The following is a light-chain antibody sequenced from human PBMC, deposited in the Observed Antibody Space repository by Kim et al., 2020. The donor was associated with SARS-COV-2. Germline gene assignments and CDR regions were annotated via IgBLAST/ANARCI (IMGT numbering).Light chain of an antibody. J-gene: IGLJ3*02. Sequence: GQRVTISCSGSTSNIGSDVVNWYQQVPGTAPKLLIYSDSQRSSGVPGRFSGSKSGTSASLAISGLQSEDEADYFCSTWDDNLNGWVFGGGTKLTVL. V-gene: IGLV1-44*01. CDR1: TSNIGSDV. CDR3: STWDDNLNGWV. CDR2: SDS.